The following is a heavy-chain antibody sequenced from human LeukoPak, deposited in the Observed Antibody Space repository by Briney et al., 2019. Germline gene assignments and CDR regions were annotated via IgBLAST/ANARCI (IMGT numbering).Heavy chain of an antibody. Sequence: SETLPLTCTVSGGSISSGSYYRSWIRQPAGKGLEWIGRIYTNSGNTNYNPSLKSRVTISVDTSKNQFSLKLSSVTAADTAVYYCAREPLYGSGKGNDYWGQGTLVTVSS. CDR1: GGSISSGSYY. V-gene: IGHV4-61*02. J-gene: IGHJ4*02. CDR3: AREPLYGSGKGNDY. CDR2: IYTNSGNT. D-gene: IGHD3-10*01.